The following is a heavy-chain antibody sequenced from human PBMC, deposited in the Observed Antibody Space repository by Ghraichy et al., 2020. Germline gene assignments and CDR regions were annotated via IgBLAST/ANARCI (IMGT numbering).Heavy chain of an antibody. Sequence: SETLSLTCTVSGDSINTRSNYWVWIRQPPGKGLEWIGSIYYSGNTYYNPSLTSRVTISIDTSKNQFSLKLSSVTAADTAVYYCARQVGHCGGDCFYSFEYWCPGTLSTFPS. D-gene: IGHD2-21*01. V-gene: IGHV4-39*01. J-gene: IGHJ4*02. CDR2: IYYSGNT. CDR1: GDSINTRSNY. CDR3: ARQVGHCGGDCFYSFEY.